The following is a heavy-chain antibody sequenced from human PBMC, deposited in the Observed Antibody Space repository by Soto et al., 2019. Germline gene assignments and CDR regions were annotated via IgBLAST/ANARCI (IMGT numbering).Heavy chain of an antibody. J-gene: IGHJ3*02. CDR1: GGSFSGYY. D-gene: IGHD3-3*01. V-gene: IGHV4-34*01. Sequence: SDTLSLTCAVYGGSFSGYYWSWIRQPPGKGLEWIGEINHSGSTNYNPSLKSRVTISVDTSKNQFSLKLSSVTAADTAVYYCARGRGEYYDFWSGYYGGAFDIWGQGTMVTVSS. CDR3: ARGRGEYYDFWSGYYGGAFDI. CDR2: INHSGST.